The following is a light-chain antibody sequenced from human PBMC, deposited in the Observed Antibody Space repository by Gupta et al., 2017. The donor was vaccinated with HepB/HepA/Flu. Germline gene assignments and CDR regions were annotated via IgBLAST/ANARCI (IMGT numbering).Light chain of an antibody. CDR2: DAS. J-gene: IGKJ4*01. CDR3: QQRSNWPRT. Sequence: EIVLTQSPATLSWSPGDRATLSCRASQSVGTYLAWYQQRPGQAPRLLISDASNRATGIPARFSGSGSGTDFTLSISSLEPEDFAVYYCQQRSNWPRTFGGGTKVDIK. V-gene: IGKV3-11*01. CDR1: QSVGTY.